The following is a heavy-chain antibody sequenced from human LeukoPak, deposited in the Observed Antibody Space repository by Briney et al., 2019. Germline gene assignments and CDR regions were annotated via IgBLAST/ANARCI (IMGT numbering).Heavy chain of an antibody. CDR3: ARDPRYFDWLTGGYFYYYGMDV. Sequence: GGSLRLSCAASGFTFSSYAMSWVRQAPGKGLGWVSSISSSSSYIYYADSVKGRFTISRDNAKNSLYLQMNSLRAEDTAVYYCARDPRYFDWLTGGYFYYYGMDVWGQGTTVTVSS. CDR1: GFTFSSYA. CDR2: ISSSSSYI. V-gene: IGHV3-21*04. D-gene: IGHD3-9*01. J-gene: IGHJ6*02.